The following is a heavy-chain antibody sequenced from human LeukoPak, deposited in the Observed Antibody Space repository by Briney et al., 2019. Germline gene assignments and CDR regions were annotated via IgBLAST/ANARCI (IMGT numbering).Heavy chain of an antibody. CDR2: ISAYDGDT. J-gene: IGHJ4*02. V-gene: IGHV1-18*01. CDR1: GYSSNSYG. Sequence: GASVKVSCKASGYSSNSYGISWVRQAPGQGLEWMGWISAYDGDTNYAQSLQGRVTMTTDTSTTTAYMELTGLRSDDTAVYYCARGLYSSSWYFDYWGQGTLVTVSS. D-gene: IGHD6-13*01. CDR3: ARGLYSSSWYFDY.